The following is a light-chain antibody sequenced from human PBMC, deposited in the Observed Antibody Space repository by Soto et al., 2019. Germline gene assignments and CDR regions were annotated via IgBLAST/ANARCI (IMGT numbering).Light chain of an antibody. CDR3: QQYGNSRIT. Sequence: EIVMSQSPGTLSLSPGERATLSCRASQSVSSTYLAWYQQKPGQAPRLLIYGASSRATGIPDRFSGSGSGTDFTLTISRLEPEDFVVYYCQQYGNSRITFGQGTRLAIK. CDR1: QSVSSTY. CDR2: GAS. V-gene: IGKV3-20*01. J-gene: IGKJ5*01.